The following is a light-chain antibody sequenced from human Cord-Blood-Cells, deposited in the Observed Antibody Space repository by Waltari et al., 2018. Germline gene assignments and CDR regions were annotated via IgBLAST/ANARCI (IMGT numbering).Light chain of an antibody. CDR1: QSISSY. V-gene: IGKV1-39*01. CDR3: QHSYSTPLT. J-gene: IGKJ1*01. Sequence: DIQMIQSPSSLSASVGDRVTITCRASQSISSYLNWYQQKPGTAPKLLIYAASSVQSGVPSRFIGSVSGTDFTLTISSLQPEDFATYYCQHSYSTPLTFGQGTKVEIK. CDR2: AAS.